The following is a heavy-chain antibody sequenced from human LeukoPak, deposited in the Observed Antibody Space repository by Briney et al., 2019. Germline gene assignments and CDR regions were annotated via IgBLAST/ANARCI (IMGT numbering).Heavy chain of an antibody. J-gene: IGHJ4*02. V-gene: IGHV3-11*04. D-gene: IGHD3-10*01. Sequence: NPGGSLRLSCAASGFTFGDYYMSWIRQAPGKGLEWISYITFSSKTIYYADSVKGRFTISRDNAKNSLYLQMNSLRAEDTAVYYCARLKLGLLWFGEQTDYWGQGTLVTVSS. CDR3: ARLKLGLLWFGEQTDY. CDR2: ITFSSKTI. CDR1: GFTFGDYY.